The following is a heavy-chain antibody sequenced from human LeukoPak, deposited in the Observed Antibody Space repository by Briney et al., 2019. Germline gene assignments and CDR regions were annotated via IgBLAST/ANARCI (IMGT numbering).Heavy chain of an antibody. CDR3: ARGRGKLQPRGKNWFDP. CDR1: GYTFTGYY. CDR2: MNPSGGNT. J-gene: IGHJ5*02. Sequence: SVKVSCKASGYTFTGYYMHWVRQATGQGLEWMGWMNPSGGNTGYAQKFQGRVTMTRNTSISTAYMELSSLRSEDTAVYYCARGRGKLQPRGKNWFDPWGQGTLVTVSS. D-gene: IGHD4-11*01. V-gene: IGHV1-8*02.